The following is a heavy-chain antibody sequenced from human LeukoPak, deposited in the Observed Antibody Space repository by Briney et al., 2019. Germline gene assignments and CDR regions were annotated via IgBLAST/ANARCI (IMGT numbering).Heavy chain of an antibody. V-gene: IGHV4-59*01. CDR3: ARADWGVTNLYYFDY. J-gene: IGHJ4*02. D-gene: IGHD3-16*01. CDR2: IYYSGSI. Sequence: SETLSLTCTVSGGSISSYYWSWIRQPPGKGLEWIGYIYYSGSINYNPSLKSRVTISVDTSKNQFSLKLSSVTAADTAVYYCARADWGVTNLYYFDYWGQGTLVTVSS. CDR1: GGSISSYY.